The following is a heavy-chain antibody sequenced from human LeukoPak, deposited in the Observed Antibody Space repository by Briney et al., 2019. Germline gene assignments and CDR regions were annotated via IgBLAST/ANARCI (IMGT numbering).Heavy chain of an antibody. CDR2: ISSSSSTI. Sequence: GGSLRLSCAASGFSFSSDSMNWVRQAPAKGLGWVSYISSSSSTISYADSVKGRFTISRDNAKNSLYLQMNSLRAEDTDVYYCARDTYYYDSSGNYYYYYMDVWGKGTTVTVSS. CDR1: GFSFSSDS. D-gene: IGHD3-22*01. CDR3: ARDTYYYDSSGNYYYYYMDV. V-gene: IGHV3-48*01. J-gene: IGHJ6*03.